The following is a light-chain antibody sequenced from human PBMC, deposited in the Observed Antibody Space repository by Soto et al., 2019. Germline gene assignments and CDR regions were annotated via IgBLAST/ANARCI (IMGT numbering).Light chain of an antibody. CDR2: DNN. Sequence: QSVLTQPPSVSAAPGQKVTISCSGSSSNIGNNYVSWYQQLPGTAPKLLIYDNNKRPSGIPDRFSGSKSGTSGTLDITGLQTGDEADYYCATWDGSLPAEVFGEGTKLTVL. V-gene: IGLV1-51*01. CDR1: SSNIGNNY. J-gene: IGLJ2*01. CDR3: ATWDGSLPAEV.